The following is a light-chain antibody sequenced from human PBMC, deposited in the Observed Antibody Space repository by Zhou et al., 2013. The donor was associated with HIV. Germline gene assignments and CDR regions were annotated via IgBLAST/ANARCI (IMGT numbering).Light chain of an antibody. J-gene: IGLJ2*01. CDR3: SSYAGSHNLV. CDR1: SSDVGGYNY. Sequence: QSALTQPPSASGSPGQSVTISCTGTSSDVGGYNYVSWYQQHPGKAPKLIVCEVSKRPSGVPDRFSGSKSGNTASLTVSGLQAEDEGDYYCSSYAGSHNLVFGGGTKLTVL. CDR2: EVS. V-gene: IGLV2-8*01.